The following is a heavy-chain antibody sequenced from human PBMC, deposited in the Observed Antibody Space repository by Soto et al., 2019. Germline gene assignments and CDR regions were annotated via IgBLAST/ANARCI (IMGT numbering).Heavy chain of an antibody. J-gene: IGHJ4*02. CDR1: GFTFSSYA. D-gene: IGHD2-15*01. CDR3: AKDSGWSGYCSGGSCYPNFDY. V-gene: IGHV3-23*01. Sequence: GGSLRLSCAASGFTFSSYAMSWVRQAPGKGLEWVSTISGNGCSTYYADSVKGRFTISRDNSKNTLYLQMNSLRAEDMAVYYCAKDSGWSGYCSGGSCYPNFDYWGPGTLVTVSS. CDR2: ISGNGCST.